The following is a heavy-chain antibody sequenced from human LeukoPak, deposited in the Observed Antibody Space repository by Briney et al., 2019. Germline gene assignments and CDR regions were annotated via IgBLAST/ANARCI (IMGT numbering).Heavy chain of an antibody. D-gene: IGHD3-3*01. CDR1: GVSFSGYY. J-gene: IGHJ6*02. CDR3: ARGTTFLEWLLPYYYYGMDV. V-gene: IGHV4-34*01. CDR2: INHSGST. Sequence: SETLSLTCAVYGVSFSGYYWSWVRQPPGKGLEWIGEINHSGSTNYNPSLKSRVTISVDTSKNQFSLKLSSATAADTAVYYCARGTTFLEWLLPYYYYGMDVWGQGTTVTVSS.